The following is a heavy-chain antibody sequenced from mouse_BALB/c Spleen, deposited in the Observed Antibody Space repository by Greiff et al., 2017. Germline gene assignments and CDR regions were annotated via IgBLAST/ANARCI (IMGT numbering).Heavy chain of an antibody. CDR1: GYAFSSYW. D-gene: IGHD3-3*01. Sequence: VQRVESGAELVRPGSSVKISCKASGYAFSSYWMNWVKQRPGQGLEWIGQIYPGDGDTNYNGKFKGKATLTADKSSSTAYMQLSSLTSEDSAVYFCARGGTDYFDYWGQGTTLTVSS. V-gene: IGHV1-80*01. CDR3: ARGGTDYFDY. J-gene: IGHJ2*01. CDR2: IYPGDGDT.